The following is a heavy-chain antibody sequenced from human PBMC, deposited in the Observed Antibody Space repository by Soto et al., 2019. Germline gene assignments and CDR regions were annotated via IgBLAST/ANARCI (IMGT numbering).Heavy chain of an antibody. D-gene: IGHD2-2*01. J-gene: IGHJ5*02. V-gene: IGHV4-31*03. CDR3: ARVTGYCSSTSCYNWFDP. CDR1: GGSISSGGYY. CDR2: IYYSGST. Sequence: QVQLQESGPGLVKPSQTLSLTCTVSGGSISSGGYYWSWIRQHPGKGLEWIGYIYYSGSTYYNPSLQSRVTIEVDTSENLFSLKLGSVTAAATAVYYCARVTGYCSSTSCYNWFDPWGQGTLVTVSS.